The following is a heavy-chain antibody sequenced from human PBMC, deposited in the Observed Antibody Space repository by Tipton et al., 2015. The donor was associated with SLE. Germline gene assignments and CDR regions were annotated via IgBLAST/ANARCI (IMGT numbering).Heavy chain of an antibody. J-gene: IGHJ5*02. CDR2: IYRSGST. Sequence: TLSLTCTVSGFSISSGYYWGWMRQSPGKGLEWIGSIYRSGSTYYTPSLRSRVTISLDTSMNQFSLDLSSVTAADTAVYYCARSVTPDAIGGLGPWGPGILVTGSS. V-gene: IGHV4-38-2*02. D-gene: IGHD2-2*01. CDR3: ARSVTPDAIGGLGP. CDR1: GFSISSGYY.